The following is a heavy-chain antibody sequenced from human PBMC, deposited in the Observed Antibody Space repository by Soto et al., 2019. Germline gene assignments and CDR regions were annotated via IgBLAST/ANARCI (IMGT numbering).Heavy chain of an antibody. V-gene: IGHV3-53*01. CDR3: VKEFKGAFDY. D-gene: IGHD3-16*01. Sequence: LRLSCAASGFSVSRNFMSWVRQAPGKGLEWVSVIYSGGATEYADPVKGRFTMSRDNSKNTLYLQMNSLRAEDTAVYFCVKEFKGAFDYWGQGTLVTVSS. CDR2: IYSGGAT. CDR1: GFSVSRNF. J-gene: IGHJ4*02.